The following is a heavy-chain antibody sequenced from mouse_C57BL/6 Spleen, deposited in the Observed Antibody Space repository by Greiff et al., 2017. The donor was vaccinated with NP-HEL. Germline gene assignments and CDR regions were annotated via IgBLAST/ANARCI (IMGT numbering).Heavy chain of an antibody. J-gene: IGHJ4*01. CDR3: ARRYYYGSSYDYYAMDY. Sequence: VQLQQSGAELVMPGASVKLSCKASGYTFTSYWMHWVKQGPGQGLEWIGEIDPSDSYTNYNQKFKGKSTLTVDKSSSTAYMQLSSLTSEDSAVYYCARRYYYGSSYDYYAMDYWGQGTSVTVSS. CDR1: GYTFTSYW. D-gene: IGHD1-1*01. V-gene: IGHV1-69*01. CDR2: IDPSDSYT.